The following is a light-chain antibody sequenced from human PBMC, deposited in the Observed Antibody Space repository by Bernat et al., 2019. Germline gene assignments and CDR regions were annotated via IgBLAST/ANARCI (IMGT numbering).Light chain of an antibody. CDR2: GAS. Sequence: DIQMTQSPSSLSASVGDRVTITCRASQGIGNYLAWYQQKPGKVPKLLIYGASNLQSGVPSRFSCSGSGTDFTLIISSLQPEDVATYYCQKYNSAPWTFGQGTKVEIK. V-gene: IGKV1-27*01. CDR1: QGIGNY. J-gene: IGKJ1*01. CDR3: QKYNSAPWT.